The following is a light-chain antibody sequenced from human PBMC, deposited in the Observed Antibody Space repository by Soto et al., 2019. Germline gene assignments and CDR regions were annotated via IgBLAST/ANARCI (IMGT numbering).Light chain of an antibody. CDR1: QSISSW. CDR2: KSS. J-gene: IGKJ1*01. Sequence: DIPMTQSPSTLSASVGERVTITCRASQSISSWLAWYQQKPGKAPKLLIYKSSTLQSGVASRLSGSGSGTEFTLAISSPQPDDSATYYCQQYNDNWTFGQGPKVEIK. V-gene: IGKV1-5*03. CDR3: QQYNDNWT.